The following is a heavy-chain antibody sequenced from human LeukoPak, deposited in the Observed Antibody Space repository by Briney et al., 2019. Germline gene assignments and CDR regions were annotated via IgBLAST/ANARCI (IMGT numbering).Heavy chain of an antibody. V-gene: IGHV3-23*01. CDR3: AKGRYCSSTSCYGARLDY. Sequence: TGGSLRLSCAASGFTFSSYAMSWVRQAPGKGLEWVSVISGSGGSTYYADSVKGRFTISRDNSKNTLYLQMNSLRAEDTAVYYCAKGRYCSSTSCYGARLDYWGQGTLVTVSS. CDR1: GFTFSSYA. CDR2: ISGSGGST. J-gene: IGHJ4*02. D-gene: IGHD2-2*01.